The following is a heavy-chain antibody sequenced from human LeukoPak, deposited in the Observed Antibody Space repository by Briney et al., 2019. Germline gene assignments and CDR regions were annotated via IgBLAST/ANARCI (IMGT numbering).Heavy chain of an antibody. V-gene: IGHV3-7*05. CDR1: GFTFSSYW. D-gene: IGHD3-10*01. Sequence: GGSLRLSCAASGFTFSSYWMSWVRQAPGKGREWVANIKRDGREKYYVDSVKGRFTISRDNAENSLYLQMNSLRAEDTAVYYGARARDYGSGKANAFDIWGQGTMVTVSS. CDR3: ARARDYGSGKANAFDI. CDR2: IKRDGREK. J-gene: IGHJ3*02.